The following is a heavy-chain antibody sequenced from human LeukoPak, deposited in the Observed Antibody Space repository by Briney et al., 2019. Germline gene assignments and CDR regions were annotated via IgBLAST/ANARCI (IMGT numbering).Heavy chain of an antibody. CDR3: ARLGVTRPGY. D-gene: IGHD3-3*01. V-gene: IGHV3-48*03. Sequence: PGGSLSLSCAVSGFIFSSYEMNWVRQAPGKGLELVSFISSSGSTVYYADSVKGRFTISRDNAKNSLFLQMNSLRAEDTAVYYCARLGVTRPGYWGQGTLVTVSS. CDR1: GFIFSSYE. CDR2: ISSSGSTV. J-gene: IGHJ4*02.